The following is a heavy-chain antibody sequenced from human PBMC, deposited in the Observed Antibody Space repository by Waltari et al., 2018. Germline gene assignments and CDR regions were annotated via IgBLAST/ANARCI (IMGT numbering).Heavy chain of an antibody. J-gene: IGHJ4*02. Sequence: QVQLQESGPGLVKPSQPLSLTCTVSGGSISSGSYYWSWIRQPAGKGLEWIGRIYTSGSTNYNPSLKSRVTISIDTSKNQFSLNLSSLTAADTAVYYCVRGSWMANNFDYWGQGTLVTVSS. D-gene: IGHD5-12*01. CDR3: VRGSWMANNFDY. CDR2: IYTSGST. V-gene: IGHV4-61*02. CDR1: GGSISSGSYY.